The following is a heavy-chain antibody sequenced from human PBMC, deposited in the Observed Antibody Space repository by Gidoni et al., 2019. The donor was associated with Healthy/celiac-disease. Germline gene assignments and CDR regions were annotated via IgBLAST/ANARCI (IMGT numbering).Heavy chain of an antibody. CDR2: IGGSGGRT. J-gene: IGHJ4*02. CDR3: AKVTSSSPDDY. V-gene: IGHV3-23*01. Sequence: EVQLLESGGGLVPPGGSLRISCAASGFTFSSYGISWVRQAPGKGLEWVSGIGGSGGRTYYADSVKGRFTISRDNSKNTLYLQMNSLRAEDTAVYYCAKVTSSSPDDYWGQGTLVTVSS. D-gene: IGHD6-6*01. CDR1: GFTFSSYG.